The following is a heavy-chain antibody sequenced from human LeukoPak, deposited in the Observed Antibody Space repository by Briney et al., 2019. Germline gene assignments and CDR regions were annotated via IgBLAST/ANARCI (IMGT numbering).Heavy chain of an antibody. Sequence: ASVKVSCKASGYTFTSYGISWVRQAPGQGLEWMGWISAYNGNTNYAQKLQGRVTMTTDTSTSTAYMELRSLRSDDTAVYYCARDGITMIVVVTALDYWGQGTLVTVSS. V-gene: IGHV1-18*01. CDR3: ARDGITMIVVVTALDY. D-gene: IGHD3-22*01. CDR2: ISAYNGNT. CDR1: GYTFTSYG. J-gene: IGHJ4*02.